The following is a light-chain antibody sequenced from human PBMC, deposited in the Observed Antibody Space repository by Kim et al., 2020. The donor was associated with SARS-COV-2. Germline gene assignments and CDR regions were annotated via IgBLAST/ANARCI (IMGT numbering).Light chain of an antibody. CDR3: QSYDSTIVL. CDR2: VDN. CDR1: SGYIASNY. V-gene: IGLV6-57*01. J-gene: IGLJ3*02. Sequence: NFMLTQPHSVSESPGKTVTISCTRSSGYIASNYVQWFQQRPGSSPRIVFFVDNQRPSGVPDRFSGSIDSSSNSASLTISGLRTEDEGDGYCQSYDSTIVLFGGGTQLTVL.